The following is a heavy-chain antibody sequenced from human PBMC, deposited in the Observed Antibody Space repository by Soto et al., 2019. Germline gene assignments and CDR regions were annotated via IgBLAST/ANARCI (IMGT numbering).Heavy chain of an antibody. D-gene: IGHD5-18*01. CDR3: ARASGYSYDAFDI. CDR2: SNWNGGST. CDR1: GFTFDDYG. Sequence: EVPLVESGGGVVRPGGSLRLSCAASGFTFDDYGMTWVRQAPGKGLEWVSDSNWNGGSTGYADSVKGRFTISRDNAKTALYLKRNSLRAEDTALYYCARASGYSYDAFDIWGQGTMVTVSS. V-gene: IGHV3-20*04. J-gene: IGHJ3*02.